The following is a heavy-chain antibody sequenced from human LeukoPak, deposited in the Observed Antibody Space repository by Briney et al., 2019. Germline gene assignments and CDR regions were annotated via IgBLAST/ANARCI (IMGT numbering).Heavy chain of an antibody. J-gene: IGHJ1*01. Sequence: GGSLRLSCAASGFTFSSYGMHWVRQAPGKGLEWVAFIRYDGSNKYYADSVKGRFTISRENSKNTLYLQMNSLRAEDTAVYYCANGAIIVVVPAAIPDFQHWGQGTLVTVSS. V-gene: IGHV3-30*02. CDR1: GFTFSSYG. CDR3: ANGAIIVVVPAAIPDFQH. CDR2: IRYDGSNK. D-gene: IGHD2-2*02.